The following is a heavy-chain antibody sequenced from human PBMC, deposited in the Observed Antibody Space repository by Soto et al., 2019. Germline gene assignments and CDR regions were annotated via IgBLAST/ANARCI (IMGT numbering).Heavy chain of an antibody. D-gene: IGHD5-12*01. CDR1: GFTFSSFW. CDR3: ARSSRWLGDY. Sequence: EVQLVESGGGLVQPGGSLRLSCATSGFTFSSFWMSWVRQAPGKGLEWVAIIKQDGSEKHYVDSVKGRFTISRDNANNLLYLQMSSLRAEDTAVYYCARSSRWLGDYWGQGTLVTVSP. CDR2: IKQDGSEK. J-gene: IGHJ4*02. V-gene: IGHV3-7*04.